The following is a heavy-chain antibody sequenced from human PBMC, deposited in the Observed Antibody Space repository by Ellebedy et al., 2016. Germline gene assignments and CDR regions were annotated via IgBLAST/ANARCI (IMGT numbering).Heavy chain of an antibody. J-gene: IGHJ6*02. CDR3: AKDPMVRGDSGV. CDR2: FGTAGEI. Sequence: GESLKISCAASGFTFSNYDMHWVRQAAGKGLEWLSGFGTAGEIWYSDSVKGRFTVSRDNSKNTLYLQMNSLRAEDTAVYYCAKDPMVRGDSGVWGQGTTVTVSS. V-gene: IGHV3-13*01. D-gene: IGHD3-10*01. CDR1: GFTFSNYD.